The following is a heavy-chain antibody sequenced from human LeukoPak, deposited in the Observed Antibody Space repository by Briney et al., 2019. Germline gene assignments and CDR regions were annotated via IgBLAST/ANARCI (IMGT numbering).Heavy chain of an antibody. CDR2: INSDGTTT. Sequence: GGSLRLSCTASGFTFNNYWMHWVRQVPGKGLVWVSRINSDGTTTNYADSVKGRFTISRDNAKNTLYLQMNSLRAEDTAVYYCVRLRGDYCSGGSCSPGNWFDPWGQGTLVTVSS. D-gene: IGHD2-15*01. CDR3: VRLRGDYCSGGSCSPGNWFDP. V-gene: IGHV3-74*01. CDR1: GFTFNNYW. J-gene: IGHJ5*02.